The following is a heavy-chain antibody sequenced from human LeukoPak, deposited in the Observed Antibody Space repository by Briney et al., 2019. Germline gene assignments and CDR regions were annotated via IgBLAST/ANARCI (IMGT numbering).Heavy chain of an antibody. CDR1: GYTFTSYG. V-gene: IGHV1-18*01. J-gene: IGHJ6*03. Sequence: ASVKVSCKASGYTFTSYGISWVRQAPGQGLEWMGWISAYNGNTNYAQKLQGRVTMTTDTSTSTAYMEPRSLRSDDTAVYYCARSDAVGDYYYYYMDVWGKGTTVTVSS. CDR2: ISAYNGNT. D-gene: IGHD3-16*01. CDR3: ARSDAVGDYYYYYMDV.